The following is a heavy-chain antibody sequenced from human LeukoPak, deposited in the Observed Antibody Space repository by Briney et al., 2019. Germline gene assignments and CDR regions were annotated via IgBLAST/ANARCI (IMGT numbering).Heavy chain of an antibody. Sequence: GASVKVSCKASGYTFTSYGISWVRQAPGQGLEWMGWISAYNGNTNYAQKLQGRVTMTTDTSTSTAYMELRSLRSDDTAVYYCARLSRMNYYDSSGYYGYRGQGTLVTVSS. V-gene: IGHV1-18*01. J-gene: IGHJ4*02. D-gene: IGHD3-22*01. CDR3: ARLSRMNYYDSSGYYGY. CDR1: GYTFTSYG. CDR2: ISAYNGNT.